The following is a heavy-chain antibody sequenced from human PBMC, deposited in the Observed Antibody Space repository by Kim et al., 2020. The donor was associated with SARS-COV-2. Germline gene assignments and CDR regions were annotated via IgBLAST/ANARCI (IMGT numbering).Heavy chain of an antibody. D-gene: IGHD2-2*01. CDR3: TGWATRFDY. V-gene: IGHV3-15*01. Sequence: GGTADYATPVQGRFTISRDDSKNALYLQMNSLKAEDTAVYYCTGWATRFDYWGQGTLVTVSS. CDR2: GGTA. J-gene: IGHJ4*02.